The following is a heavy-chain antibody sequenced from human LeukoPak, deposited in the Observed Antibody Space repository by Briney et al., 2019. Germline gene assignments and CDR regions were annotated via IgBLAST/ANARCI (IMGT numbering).Heavy chain of an antibody. V-gene: IGHV1-2*02. J-gene: IGHJ4*02. CDR3: ARSRYGSGSLALDY. D-gene: IGHD3-10*01. Sequence: ASVKVSCKASGYTFTGYYMHWVRQAPGQGLEWMGWINPNSGGTNYAQKFQGRVTMTRDTSISTAYMELSRLRSDDTAVYYRARSRYGSGSLALDYWGQGTLVTVSS. CDR2: INPNSGGT. CDR1: GYTFTGYY.